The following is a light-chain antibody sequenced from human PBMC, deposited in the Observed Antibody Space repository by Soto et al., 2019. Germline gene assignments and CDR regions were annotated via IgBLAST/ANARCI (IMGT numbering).Light chain of an antibody. Sequence: QLVLTQSPSASASLGASVKLTCTLSTGHTNYAIAWHQQQPEKGPRFLMKINSDGDHTKGDGIPDRFSGSASGPDRHLTISSLQSEDEAAYYCQTWGAGIVLFGGGTKLTVL. CDR2: INSDGDH. CDR1: TGHTNYA. J-gene: IGLJ2*01. V-gene: IGLV4-69*01. CDR3: QTWGAGIVL.